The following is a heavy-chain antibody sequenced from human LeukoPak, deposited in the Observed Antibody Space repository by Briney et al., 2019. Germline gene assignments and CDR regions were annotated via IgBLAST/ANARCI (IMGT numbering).Heavy chain of an antibody. Sequence: ASVKVSCKASGYTFTGYYMHWVRQAPGQGLEWMGWINPNSGGTNYAQKFQGRVTMNRDTPNRTAHIDLSGLRSDDTAVYLCARDLVLLGYWGQGTLVTVSS. CDR3: ARDLVLLGY. D-gene: IGHD3-10*01. V-gene: IGHV1-2*02. CDR2: INPNSGGT. J-gene: IGHJ4*02. CDR1: GYTFTGYY.